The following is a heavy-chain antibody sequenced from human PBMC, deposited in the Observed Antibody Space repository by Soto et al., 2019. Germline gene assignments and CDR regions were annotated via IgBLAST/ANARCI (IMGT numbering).Heavy chain of an antibody. V-gene: IGHV1-58*02. CDR2: IVVGSGNT. Sequence: ASVKVSCKASGFTFTSSAMQWVRQARGQRLEWIGWIVVGSGNTNYAQKFQERVTITRDMSTSTAYMELSSLRSEDTAVYYCAALTGTGTPKGYYYYYYMDVWGKGTTVTVSS. CDR3: AALTGTGTPKGYYYYYYMDV. J-gene: IGHJ6*03. CDR1: GFTFTSSA. D-gene: IGHD1-7*01.